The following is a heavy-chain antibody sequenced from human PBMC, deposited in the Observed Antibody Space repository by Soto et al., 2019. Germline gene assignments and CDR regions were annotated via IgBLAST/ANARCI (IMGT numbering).Heavy chain of an antibody. Sequence: PSETLSLTCTVSGGSISSGDYYWSWNRQPPGKGLEWIGYIYYSGNTYSNPSLKSRIIISVDTSKNQFSLKLSSVTAADTAVYYCASVVRYYYDNSGHDAFDIWGQGTMVTVSS. J-gene: IGHJ3*02. V-gene: IGHV4-30-4*01. CDR1: GGSISSGDYY. D-gene: IGHD3-22*01. CDR3: ASVVRYYYDNSGHDAFDI. CDR2: IYYSGNT.